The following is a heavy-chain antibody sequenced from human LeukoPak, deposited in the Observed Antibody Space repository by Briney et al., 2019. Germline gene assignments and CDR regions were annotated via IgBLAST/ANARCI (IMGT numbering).Heavy chain of an antibody. CDR3: ARENIYGSGSYRVY. CDR1: GGTCSSYA. V-gene: IGHV1-69*13. Sequence: GASVKVSCKASGGTCSSYAISWGRQAPGQGLEWVGGGIPIFGTANYAQKFQGRVTITADESTSTAHLELSSLRSEDTAVYYRARENIYGSGSYRVYWGQGTLVTVSS. D-gene: IGHD3-10*01. CDR2: GIPIFGTA. J-gene: IGHJ4*02.